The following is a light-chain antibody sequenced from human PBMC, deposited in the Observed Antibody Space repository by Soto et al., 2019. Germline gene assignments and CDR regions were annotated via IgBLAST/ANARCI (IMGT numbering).Light chain of an antibody. J-gene: IGKJ4*01. CDR2: DTP. V-gene: IGKV3D-15*03. CDR3: QQYKDWPPIT. Sequence: EIVMTQSPASLSVYPGERATLSCRARQSVDIYLACYQQRPGQAPSLLIYDTPIRAHGIPATFSGSGSGTEFTLTISILQSEDVAVYYCQQYKDWPPITFGGGTKVQIK. CDR1: QSVDIY.